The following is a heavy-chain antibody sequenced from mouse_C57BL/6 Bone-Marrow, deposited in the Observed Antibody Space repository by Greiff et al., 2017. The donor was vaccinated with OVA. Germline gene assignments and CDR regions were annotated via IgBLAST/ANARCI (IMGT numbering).Heavy chain of an antibody. V-gene: IGHV5-16*01. J-gene: IGHJ3*01. D-gene: IGHD2-1*01. CDR1: GFTFSDYY. Sequence: EVQRVESEGGLVQPGSSMKLSCTASGFTFSDYYMAWVRQVPEKGLEWVANINYDGSSTYYLDSLKSRFIISRDNAKNILYLQMSSLKSEDTATYYCARVNYHTRGPWFAYWGQGTLVTVSA. CDR3: ARVNYHTRGPWFAY. CDR2: INYDGSST.